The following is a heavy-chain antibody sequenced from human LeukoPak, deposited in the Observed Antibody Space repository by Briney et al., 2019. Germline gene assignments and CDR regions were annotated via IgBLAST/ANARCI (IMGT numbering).Heavy chain of an antibody. CDR3: ARVSHDYVWGSYRYRFDY. D-gene: IGHD3-16*02. CDR1: GYTFTSYG. CDR2: ISAYNGNT. V-gene: IGHV1-18*01. Sequence: ASVKVSCKASGYTFTSYGISWVRQAPGQGLEGMGWISAYNGNTNYAQKLQGRVTMTTDTSTSTAYMELRSLRSDDTAVYYCARVSHDYVWGSYRYRFDYWGQGTLVTVSS. J-gene: IGHJ4*02.